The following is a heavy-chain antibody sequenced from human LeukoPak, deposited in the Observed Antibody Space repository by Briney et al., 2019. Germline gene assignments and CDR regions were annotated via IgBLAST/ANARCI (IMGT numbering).Heavy chain of an antibody. J-gene: IGHJ4*02. CDR2: ISWNSGSR. CDR3: ARDQRGEAVVHPDY. Sequence: PGGSLRLSCAASGFTFDDYAMNWVRQAPGKGLEWVSGISWNSGSRGYADSVKGRFTISRDNAKNSLYLQMNSLRAEDTAFYYCARDQRGEAVVHPDYWGQGTLVTVSS. D-gene: IGHD3-16*01. V-gene: IGHV3-9*01. CDR1: GFTFDDYA.